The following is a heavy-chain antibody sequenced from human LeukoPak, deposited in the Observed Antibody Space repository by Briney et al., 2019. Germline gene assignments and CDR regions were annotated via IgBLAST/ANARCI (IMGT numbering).Heavy chain of an antibody. Sequence: GRSLRLSCAASGFTFDDYAMHWVRQAPGKGLEWVSGISWNSGSIGYADSVKGRFTISRDNAKNSLYLQMNSLRAEDMALYYCARLVVVAATINWFDPWGQGTLVTVSS. CDR3: ARLVVVAATINWFDP. CDR2: ISWNSGSI. V-gene: IGHV3-9*03. CDR1: GFTFDDYA. J-gene: IGHJ5*02. D-gene: IGHD2-15*01.